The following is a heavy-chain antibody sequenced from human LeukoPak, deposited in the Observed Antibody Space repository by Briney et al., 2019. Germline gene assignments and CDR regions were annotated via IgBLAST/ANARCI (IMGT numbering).Heavy chain of an antibody. CDR1: GYTFTSYG. V-gene: IGHV1-18*01. CDR2: ISAHNGKT. J-gene: IGHJ4*02. D-gene: IGHD3-22*01. Sequence: ASVKVSCKASGYTFTSYGISWVRQAPGQGLEWLGWISAHNGKTNYAQKFQDRVTMTTDTSTRTAYMELRSLRSDDTAVYYCARGRGFYDSSAYYRFDYWAREPWSPSPQ. CDR3: ARGRGFYDSSAYYRFDY.